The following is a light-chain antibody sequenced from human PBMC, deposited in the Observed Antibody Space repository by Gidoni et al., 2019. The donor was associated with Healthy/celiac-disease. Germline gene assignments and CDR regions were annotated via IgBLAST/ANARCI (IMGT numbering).Light chain of an antibody. Sequence: DIQMTQSPSSLSASVGDRVTITCQASQDISNYLNWYQQKPGKAPKLLIYDASNLEIGVPSRFSGSGSGTDFTFTISSLQPEDIATYYCQQYDNLPPYTFXQXTKLRIK. V-gene: IGKV1-33*01. CDR1: QDISNY. CDR2: DAS. CDR3: QQYDNLPPYT. J-gene: IGKJ2*01.